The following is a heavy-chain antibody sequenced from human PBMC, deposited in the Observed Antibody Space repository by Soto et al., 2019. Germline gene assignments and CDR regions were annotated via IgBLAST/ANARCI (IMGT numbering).Heavy chain of an antibody. D-gene: IGHD3-22*01. V-gene: IGHV4-34*01. CDR3: ARSRYYDTSGYRALDAFDI. CDR2: INHSGST. CDR1: GGSFSGYY. J-gene: IGHJ3*02. Sequence: QVHLQQWGAGLLKPSETLSLTCAVFGGSFSGYYWNWIRQPPGKGLEWIGEINHSGSTNYYWSLXSRVTISVETXXNXFXXKLSSVTAADTAVYYCARSRYYDTSGYRALDAFDIWGQGTMVTVSS.